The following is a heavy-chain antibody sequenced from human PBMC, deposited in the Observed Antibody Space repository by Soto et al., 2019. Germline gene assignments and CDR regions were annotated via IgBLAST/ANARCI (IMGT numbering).Heavy chain of an antibody. V-gene: IGHV1-3*01. CDR3: ARGKRREANSYHSGLGI. CDR1: GYTFSTHA. Sequence: ASVKVSCKASGYTFSTHAMHWVRQAPGQSLEWMGWIHGGTGQTKHSHRFQDRVSITRDTSASTAYMELSSLRSEDTAVYYCARGKRREANSYHSGLGICRRGPRITVAS. J-gene: IGHJ3*02. CDR2: IHGGTGQT. D-gene: IGHD6-25*01.